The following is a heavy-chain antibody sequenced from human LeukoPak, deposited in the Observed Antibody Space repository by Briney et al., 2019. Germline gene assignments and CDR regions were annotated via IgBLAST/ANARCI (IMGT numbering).Heavy chain of an antibody. CDR1: GFTVSSNY. Sequence: GGSLRLSCAASGFTVSSNYMSWVRQAPGKGLEWVSVIYSGGSTYYADSVKGRFTISRDNSKNTLYLQMNSLRADDTAVYYCARIAPGIAVAGTPDYWGQGTLVTVSS. J-gene: IGHJ4*02. D-gene: IGHD6-19*01. CDR2: IYSGGST. CDR3: ARIAPGIAVAGTPDY. V-gene: IGHV3-53*01.